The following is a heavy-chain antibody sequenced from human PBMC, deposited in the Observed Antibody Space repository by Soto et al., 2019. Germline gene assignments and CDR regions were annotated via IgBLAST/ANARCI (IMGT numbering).Heavy chain of an antibody. Sequence: LRLSCAASGFNVSTNYMNWVRQAPGKGLVWVSVIYTGGSTYYAESVNGRFTISRDNSKNTVYLQMNSLRAEDTAVYYCARYLDGMDVWGQGITVTV. J-gene: IGHJ6*02. V-gene: IGHV3-53*01. CDR3: ARYLDGMDV. CDR2: IYTGGST. CDR1: GFNVSTNY.